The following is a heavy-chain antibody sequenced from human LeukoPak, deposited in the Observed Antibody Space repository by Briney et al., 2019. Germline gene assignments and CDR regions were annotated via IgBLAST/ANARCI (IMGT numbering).Heavy chain of an antibody. CDR1: GDSVSSKSAA. V-gene: IGHV6-1*01. Sequence: SQTLSLTCAISGDSVSSKSAAWNWVRQFPSRGLDWLRRTYYRSKWLSEYAVSEKSRITINPDTAKNQFSLQLNSVTPDDTAVYYCARIATKDGRDYSGQGILVTVSS. D-gene: IGHD5-12*01. CDR3: ARIATKDGRDY. CDR2: TYYRSKWLS. J-gene: IGHJ4*02.